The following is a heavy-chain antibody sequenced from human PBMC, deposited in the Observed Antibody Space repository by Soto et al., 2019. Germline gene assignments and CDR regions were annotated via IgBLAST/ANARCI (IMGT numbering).Heavy chain of an antibody. CDR1: GFTFSSYA. CDR2: IGGSGGNT. D-gene: IGHD3-9*01. Sequence: EVQLLESGEGLVQPGGSLKLSCAASGFTFSSYAMSWVRQAPGKGLEWVSGIGGSGGNTYYADCVKGRFTISRDNSKNTLFLQMNSLRAEDTAEYYCRRVVRYVDTPYGMDVWGQGTTVTVSS. J-gene: IGHJ6*02. V-gene: IGHV3-23*01. CDR3: RRVVRYVDTPYGMDV.